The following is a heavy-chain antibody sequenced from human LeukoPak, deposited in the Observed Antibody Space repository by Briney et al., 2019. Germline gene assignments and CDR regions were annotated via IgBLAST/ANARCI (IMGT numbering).Heavy chain of an antibody. CDR2: IIPIFGTA. V-gene: IGHV1-69*13. D-gene: IGHD2-2*02. CDR1: GGAFSSYA. Sequence: ASVKVSCKASGGAFSSYAISWVRQAPGQGLEWMGGIIPIFGTANYAQKFQGRVTITADESTSTAYMELSSLRSEDTAVYYCARTELLYDYYYGMDVWGQGTTVTVSS. J-gene: IGHJ6*02. CDR3: ARTELLYDYYYGMDV.